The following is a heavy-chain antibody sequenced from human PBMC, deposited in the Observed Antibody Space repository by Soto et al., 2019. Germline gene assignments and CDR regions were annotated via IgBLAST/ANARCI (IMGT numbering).Heavy chain of an antibody. V-gene: IGHV3-15*05. Sequence: EVRLVESGGGLVKPGGSLRLSCTASGFTFSNAWMNWVRQAPGKGLEWVGRIKSKTDGGTTGYAAIVKGRFTITREDSKTTLYLQMDSLKSEVTAVYYCTTVSQRGFDIWGQGTLVTVSS. CDR3: TTVSQRGFDI. J-gene: IGHJ3*02. CDR1: GFTFSNAW. CDR2: IKSKTDGGTT.